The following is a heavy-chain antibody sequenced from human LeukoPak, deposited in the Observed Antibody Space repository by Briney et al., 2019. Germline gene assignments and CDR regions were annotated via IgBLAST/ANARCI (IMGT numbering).Heavy chain of an antibody. CDR2: IYYSGST. V-gene: IGHV4-39*01. CDR3: ASRSIAVAGTPHAFDY. J-gene: IGHJ4*02. Sequence: TSETLSLTCTVSGGSISSSSYYWGWIRQPPGKGLEWIGSIYYSGSTYYNPSLKSRVTISVDTSKNQFSLKLSSVTAADTAVYYCASRSIAVAGTPHAFDYWGQGTLVTVSS. D-gene: IGHD6-19*01. CDR1: GGSISSSSYY.